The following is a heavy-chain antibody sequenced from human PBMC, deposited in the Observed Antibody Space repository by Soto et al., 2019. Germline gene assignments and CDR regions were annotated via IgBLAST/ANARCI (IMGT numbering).Heavy chain of an antibody. V-gene: IGHV4-39*01. CDR3: PRRLARPYYYYYGMGV. J-gene: IGHJ6*02. CDR1: GGSMSSSSYC. CDR2: IDYSGST. D-gene: IGHD6-25*01. Sequence: PSETLSVTCPVSGGSMSSSSYCWGWIRQPPGKGLEWIGSIDYSGSTSYNRSLKSRVTISGDTSKNQFSLKLTSVTAADTAVYYCPRRLARPYYYYYGMGVWGQGTTVTVCS.